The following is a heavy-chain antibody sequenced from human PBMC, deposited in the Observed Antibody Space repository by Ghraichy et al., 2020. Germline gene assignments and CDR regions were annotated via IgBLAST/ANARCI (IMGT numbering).Heavy chain of an antibody. Sequence: ASVKVSCKASGYTFTAYAMHWVRQAPGQGLEWMGWINGGSGNTKYSQKFQDRVTITRDTSASTAYMELSSLTSEDTSVYYGARKLPAATDAFDIWGQGTMVTVSS. CDR1: GYTFTAYA. V-gene: IGHV1-3*01. J-gene: IGHJ3*02. D-gene: IGHD2-2*01. CDR3: ARKLPAATDAFDI. CDR2: INGGSGNT.